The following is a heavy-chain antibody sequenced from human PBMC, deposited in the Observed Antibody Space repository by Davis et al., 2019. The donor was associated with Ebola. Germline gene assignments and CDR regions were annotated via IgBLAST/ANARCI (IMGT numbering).Heavy chain of an antibody. J-gene: IGHJ5*02. D-gene: IGHD3-3*01. CDR1: GGSISSYY. CDR3: ARAWTIFGVASNWFDP. CDR2: IYYSGST. Sequence: SETLSLTCTVSGGSISSYYWSWIRQPPGKGLEWIGYIYYSGSTNYNPSLKSRVTISVDTSKNQFSLKLSSVTAADTAVYYCARAWTIFGVASNWFDPWGQGTLVTVSS. V-gene: IGHV4-59*01.